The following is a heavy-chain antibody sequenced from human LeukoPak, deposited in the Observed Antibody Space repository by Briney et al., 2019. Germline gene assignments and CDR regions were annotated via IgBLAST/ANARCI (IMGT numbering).Heavy chain of an antibody. CDR2: IYTSGST. J-gene: IGHJ4*02. D-gene: IGHD2-15*01. V-gene: IGHV4-61*02. CDR3: ARDSRDSDPKPFDY. Sequence: SQTPSLTCTVSGGSISSGSYYWSWIRQPAGKGLEWIGRIYTSGSTNYNPSLKSRVTISVDTSKNQFSLKLSSVTAADTAVYYCARDSRDSDPKPFDYWGQGTLVTVSS. CDR1: GGSISSGSYY.